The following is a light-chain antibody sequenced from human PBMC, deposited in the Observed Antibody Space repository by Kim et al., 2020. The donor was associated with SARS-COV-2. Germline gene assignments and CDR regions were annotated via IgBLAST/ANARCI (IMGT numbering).Light chain of an antibody. CDR3: QQYNSYPYN. V-gene: IGKV1-5*03. J-gene: IGKJ2*01. CDR2: NAS. CDR1: QTINIW. Sequence: DIQMTQSPSTLSASVGDRVTITCRASQTINIWLAWFQQKPGKAPKLLFYNASSLKSGVPLRFSASGSGTEFTLTISSLQPDDFATYYCQQYNSYPYNFGQGTKLEI.